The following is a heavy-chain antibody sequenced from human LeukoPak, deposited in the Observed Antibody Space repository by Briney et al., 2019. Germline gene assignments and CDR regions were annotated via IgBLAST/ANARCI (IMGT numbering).Heavy chain of an antibody. V-gene: IGHV4-59*01. Sequence: SETLSLTCTVSGGPISSYYWSWIRQPPGKGLEWIGYISYSGSTNYNPSLKGRVTISLDTSKHQFSLKLSSVTAADTAVYYCARRVGGYGYFDYWGQGTLVTVSS. D-gene: IGHD3-22*01. J-gene: IGHJ4*02. CDR2: ISYSGST. CDR1: GGPISSYY. CDR3: ARRVGGYGYFDY.